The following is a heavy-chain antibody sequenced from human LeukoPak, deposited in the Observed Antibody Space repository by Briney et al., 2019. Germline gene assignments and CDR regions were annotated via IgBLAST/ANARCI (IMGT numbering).Heavy chain of an antibody. J-gene: IGHJ4*02. CDR1: GGSINTFY. V-gene: IGHV4-59*01. CDR3: ARGRYYDISGYYLDY. CDR2: IYSRGST. Sequence: SETLSLTCTVSGGSINTFYWSWIRQPPGKGLEWVGYIYSRGSTNYNPSLKSRVTISVDTSKNQFSLKLTSVTAADAAVYYCARGRYYDISGYYLDYWGQGTLVTVSS. D-gene: IGHD3-22*01.